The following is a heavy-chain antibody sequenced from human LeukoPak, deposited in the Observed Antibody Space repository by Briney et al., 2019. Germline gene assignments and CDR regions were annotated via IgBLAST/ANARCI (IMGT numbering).Heavy chain of an antibody. CDR3: ARAFLYYFDSSGYYRAFDI. Sequence: PGGSLRLSCAASGFTFCSYEMNWVRQAPGKGLEWVSYISSSGSTIYYADSVKGRFTISRDNAKNSLYLQMSSLRAEDTAVYYCARAFLYYFDSSGYYRAFDIWGQGTMVTVSS. CDR1: GFTFCSYE. D-gene: IGHD3-22*01. CDR2: ISSSGSTI. J-gene: IGHJ3*02. V-gene: IGHV3-48*03.